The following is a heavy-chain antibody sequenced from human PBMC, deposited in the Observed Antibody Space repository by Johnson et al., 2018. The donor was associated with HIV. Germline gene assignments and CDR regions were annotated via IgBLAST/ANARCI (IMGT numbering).Heavy chain of an antibody. CDR2: IQYDGSTK. Sequence: VQLVESGGGVVQPGGSLRLSCAASGFTFSSYGMHWVRQAPGKGLEWVAFIQYDGSTKYYADSLKGRFTIPSDNSKKPVYLQMNSLRPEDTAVYYCAKDGGSYGGAFDIWGQGTMVTVSS. D-gene: IGHD1-26*01. J-gene: IGHJ3*02. V-gene: IGHV3-30*02. CDR1: GFTFSSYG. CDR3: AKDGGSYGGAFDI.